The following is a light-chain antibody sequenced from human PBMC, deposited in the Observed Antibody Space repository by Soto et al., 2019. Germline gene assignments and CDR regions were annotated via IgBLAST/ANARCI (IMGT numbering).Light chain of an antibody. Sequence: QSVLTQPPSVSAAPGQKVTISCSGTSSNIGSNYVSWYQQLPGTAPKLLIYDNNERPSGIPDRFSGSKSGTSATLGITGLQTGDEADHYCSTWDSSLSAGVFGGGTKLTVL. V-gene: IGLV1-51*01. CDR2: DNN. CDR1: SSNIGSNY. CDR3: STWDSSLSAGV. J-gene: IGLJ2*01.